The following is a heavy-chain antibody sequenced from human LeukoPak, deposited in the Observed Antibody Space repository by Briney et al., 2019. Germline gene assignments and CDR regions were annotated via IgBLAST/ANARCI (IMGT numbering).Heavy chain of an antibody. CDR1: GGSISGYY. V-gene: IGHV4-59*01. Sequence: SETLSLTCTVCGGSISGYYWSWIRQPPGKGLEWIGYIYYSGSTNYNPSLKSRVTISVDTSKNQFSLKLSSVTAADTAVYYCARFTQWVAAAGTWWWFDPWGQGTLVTVSS. CDR3: ARFTQWVAAAGTWWWFDP. D-gene: IGHD6-13*01. J-gene: IGHJ5*02. CDR2: IYYSGST.